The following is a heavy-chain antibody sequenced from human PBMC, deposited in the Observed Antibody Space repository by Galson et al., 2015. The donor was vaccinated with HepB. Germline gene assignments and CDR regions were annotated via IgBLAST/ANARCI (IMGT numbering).Heavy chain of an antibody. CDR1: GFIFSSYV. D-gene: IGHD2-15*01. Sequence: SLRLSCAASGFIFSSYVMHWVRQTPGKGLEWVALISYEGSNKYYADSVKGRFTISRDNSKNTLYLQMNSLRGEDTAVYYCATVGYSGGSWYSDYYGTDVWGQGTTVTVSS. CDR2: ISYEGSNK. V-gene: IGHV3-30*03. J-gene: IGHJ6*02. CDR3: ATVGYSGGSWYSDYYGTDV.